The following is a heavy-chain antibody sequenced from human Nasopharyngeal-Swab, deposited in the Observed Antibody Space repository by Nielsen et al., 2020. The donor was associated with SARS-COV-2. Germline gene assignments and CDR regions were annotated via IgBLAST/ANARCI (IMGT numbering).Heavy chain of an antibody. CDR2: ISYDGSNK. V-gene: IGHV3-33*05. CDR3: ARDLLSSWRAIGNWYFDL. J-gene: IGHJ2*01. D-gene: IGHD6-13*01. Sequence: WIRQPPGKGLEWVAVISYDGSNKYYADSVKGRFTISRDNAENSLYLQMNSLRAEDTAVYYCARDLLSSWRAIGNWYFDLWGRGTLVTVSS.